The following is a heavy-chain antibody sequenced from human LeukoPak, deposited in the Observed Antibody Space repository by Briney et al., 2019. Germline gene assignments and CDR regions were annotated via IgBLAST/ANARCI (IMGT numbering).Heavy chain of an antibody. V-gene: IGHV3-7*01. J-gene: IGHJ4*02. CDR1: GFTFSNYW. D-gene: IGHD6-19*01. CDR3: ARRGVAVAPFDY. CDR2: IKQDGSEK. Sequence: GGSLRLSCVASGFTFSNYWMSWVRQAPGKGLEWVANIKQDGSEKYYVDSVKGRFTISRDNAKKSLYLQMNSLRAEDTAVYYWARRGVAVAPFDYWGQGTLVTVSS.